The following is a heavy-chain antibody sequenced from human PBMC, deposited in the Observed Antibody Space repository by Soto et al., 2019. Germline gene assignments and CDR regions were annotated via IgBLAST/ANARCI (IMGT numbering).Heavy chain of an antibody. D-gene: IGHD3-10*01. Sequence: ASVKVSCKVSGYTLTELSMHWGRQAPGKGLEWMGGFDPEDGETIYAQKFQGRVTMTEDTSTDTAYMELSSLRSEDTAVYYCATLPITMVRGVIITFNYWGQGTLVTVSS. CDR1: GYTLTELS. J-gene: IGHJ4*02. V-gene: IGHV1-24*01. CDR3: ATLPITMVRGVIITFNY. CDR2: FDPEDGET.